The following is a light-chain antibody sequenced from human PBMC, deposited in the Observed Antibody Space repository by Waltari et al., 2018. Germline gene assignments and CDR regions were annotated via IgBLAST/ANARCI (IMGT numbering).Light chain of an antibody. CDR2: EVS. V-gene: IGLV2-8*01. J-gene: IGLJ1*01. CDR3: SADAGTHIYV. CDR1: SSDVGGYNY. Sequence: QSALTQPPSASGPPGQSVTISCTGTSSDVGGYNYVSWYQQHPGKAPKLMISEVSTRRSGAPDRFSGSKSANPAPLPVSGLQAEDEADYYCSADAGTHIYVFGAGTKVTVL.